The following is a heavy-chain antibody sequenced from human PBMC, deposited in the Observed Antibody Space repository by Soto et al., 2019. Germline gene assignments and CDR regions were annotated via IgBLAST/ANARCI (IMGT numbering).Heavy chain of an antibody. D-gene: IGHD6-13*01. J-gene: IGHJ5*02. V-gene: IGHV1-46*01. CDR2: INPSGGNT. Sequence: QVQLVQSGAEVKKPGASVKVSCKASGYTFTSYYMHWVRQAPGQGLEWMGIINPSGGNTSYAQKCKGRVTITRYTSTSTVYMELSSLRSEDTAVYYCARDRLRIAAAGTGWFDPWGQGTLVTVSS. CDR3: ARDRLRIAAAGTGWFDP. CDR1: GYTFTSYY.